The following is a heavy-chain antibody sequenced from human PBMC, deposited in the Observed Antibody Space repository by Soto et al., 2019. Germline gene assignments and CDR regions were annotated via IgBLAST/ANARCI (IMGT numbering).Heavy chain of an antibody. CDR3: ARVQFYYDSSGYYAVMYGMDV. D-gene: IGHD3-22*01. J-gene: IGHJ6*02. V-gene: IGHV1-8*01. CDR2: MNPNSGNT. CDR1: GYTFTSYD. Sequence: ASVKVSCKASGYTFTSYDINWVRQATGQGLEWMGWMNPNSGNTGYAQKFQGRVTMTRNTSISTAYMELSSLRSEDTAVYYCARVQFYYDSSGYYAVMYGMDVWGQGTTVTVS.